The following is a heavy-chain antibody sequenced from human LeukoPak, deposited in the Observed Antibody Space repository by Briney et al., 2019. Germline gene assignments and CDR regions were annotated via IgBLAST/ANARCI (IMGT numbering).Heavy chain of an antibody. CDR1: GGTFSSYP. CDR3: ARNSRVASTSGLTY. J-gene: IGHJ4*02. D-gene: IGHD5-12*01. Sequence: ASVKVSCKVSGGTFSSYPISWVRQAPGQGLEWMGEITPIFGEAQNAEKFQGRVTITADDPTSTVYMELTSLRLDDTAMYYCARNSRVASTSGLTYWGQGTLVTVS. CDR2: ITPIFGEA. V-gene: IGHV1-69*13.